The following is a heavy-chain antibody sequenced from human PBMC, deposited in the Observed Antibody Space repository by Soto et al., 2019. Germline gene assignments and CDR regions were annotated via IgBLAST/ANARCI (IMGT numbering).Heavy chain of an antibody. D-gene: IGHD5-12*01. Sequence: ASVKVSCKASGYTFTSYYMHWVRQAPGQGLEWMGWISAYNGNTNYAQKLQGRVTMTTDTSTSTAYMELRSLRSDDTAVYYCAREMATIEAFDYWGQGTLVTVSS. CDR3: AREMATIEAFDY. CDR2: ISAYNGNT. V-gene: IGHV1-18*04. CDR1: GYTFTSYY. J-gene: IGHJ4*02.